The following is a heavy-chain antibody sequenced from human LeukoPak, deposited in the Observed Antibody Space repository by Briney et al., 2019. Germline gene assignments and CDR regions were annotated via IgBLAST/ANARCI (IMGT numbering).Heavy chain of an antibody. CDR2: IYYSGRT. J-gene: IGHJ3*02. D-gene: IGHD5-18*01. CDR3: AGSGYSYGIDAFDI. V-gene: IGHV4-59*08. Sequence: SETLSLTCTVSGGSISSYYWSWIRQPPGKGLEWIGYIYYSGRTNYNPSLKSRVTISVYTSKNQFSLKLSSVTAADTAVYYCAGSGYSYGIDAFDIWGQGKMVTVSS. CDR1: GGSISSYY.